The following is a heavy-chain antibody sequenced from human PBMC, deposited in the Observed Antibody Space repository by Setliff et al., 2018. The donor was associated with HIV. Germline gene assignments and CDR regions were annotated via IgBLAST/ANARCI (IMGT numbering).Heavy chain of an antibody. CDR3: ARVLKGYSSSYEAFDI. Sequence: SVKVSCKASGGTFSTYGLSWVRQAPGQGLEWMGGIIPLFDTSNYAQKFQGRVTITADESTSTAYMELSSLTSEDSAVYYCARVLKGYSSSYEAFDIWGQGTKVTVSS. CDR1: GGTFSTYG. J-gene: IGHJ3*02. V-gene: IGHV1-69*13. D-gene: IGHD6-13*01. CDR2: IIPLFDTS.